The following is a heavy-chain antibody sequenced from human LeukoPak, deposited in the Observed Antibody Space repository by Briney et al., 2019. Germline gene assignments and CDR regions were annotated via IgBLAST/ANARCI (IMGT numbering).Heavy chain of an antibody. CDR1: GGSFSGYY. CDR3: ARSYYYVSSGNTPYDAFDI. CDR2: INHSGST. J-gene: IGHJ3*02. Sequence: SETLSLTCAVYGGSFSGYYWSWIRQPPGKGLEWIGEINHSGSTNYNPSLKSRVTISVDTSKNQFSLKLSSVTAADTAVYYCARSYYYVSSGNTPYDAFDIWGQGTMVTVSS. D-gene: IGHD3-22*01. V-gene: IGHV4-34*01.